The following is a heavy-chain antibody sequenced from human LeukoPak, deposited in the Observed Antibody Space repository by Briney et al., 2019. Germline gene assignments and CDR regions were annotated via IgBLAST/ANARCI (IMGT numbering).Heavy chain of an antibody. V-gene: IGHV4-39*07. D-gene: IGHD3-22*01. Sequence: MSSETLSLTCTVSGGSISSSSYYWGWIRQPPGKGLEWIGSIYYSGSTYYNPSLKSRVTISVDTSKNQFSLRLSSVTAADTAVYYCARGYDSSGYYGYWGQGTLVTVSS. J-gene: IGHJ4*02. CDR3: ARGYDSSGYYGY. CDR2: IYYSGST. CDR1: GGSISSSSYY.